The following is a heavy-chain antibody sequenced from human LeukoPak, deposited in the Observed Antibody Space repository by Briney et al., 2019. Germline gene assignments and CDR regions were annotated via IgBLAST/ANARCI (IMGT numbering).Heavy chain of an antibody. CDR3: AVRGLWPTNYYYGMDV. CDR2: ISYDGSNK. J-gene: IGHJ6*02. V-gene: IGHV3-30-3*01. Sequence: GGSLRLSCAASGFTFSSYAMHWVRQAPGKGLEWVAVISYDGSNKYYADSVKGRFTISRDNSKNTLYLQMNSLRAEDTAVYYCAVRGLWPTNYYYGMDVWGQGTTVTVSS. D-gene: IGHD3-16*01. CDR1: GFTFSSYA.